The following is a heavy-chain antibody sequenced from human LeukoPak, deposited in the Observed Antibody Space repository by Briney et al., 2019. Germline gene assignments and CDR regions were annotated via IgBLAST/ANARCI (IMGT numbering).Heavy chain of an antibody. CDR1: GYSISSGFF. CDR2: VYRSGTT. CDR3: ARAGRYYSGNSGYSAFDI. D-gene: IGHD3-22*01. V-gene: IGHV4-38-2*02. Sequence: SSETLSLTCTVSGYSISSGFFWGWIRQPPGKGLEWIGNVYRSGTTHYAPSLQNRVTLSVDTSKNQFSLRLNSVTAADTAVYYCARAGRYYSGNSGYSAFDIWGQGTMVTVSS. J-gene: IGHJ3*02.